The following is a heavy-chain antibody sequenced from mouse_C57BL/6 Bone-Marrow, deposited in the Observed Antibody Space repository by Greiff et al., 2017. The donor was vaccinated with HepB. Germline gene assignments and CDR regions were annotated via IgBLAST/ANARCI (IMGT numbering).Heavy chain of an antibody. Sequence: VQLQQSGPVLVKPGASVKMSCKASGYTFTDYYLNWVKQSHGKSLEWIGVINPYNGGTSYNQKFKGKATLTVDKSSSTAYMELNSLTSEDSAVYYCARTYYDDGDYYAMDYWGQGTSVTVSS. CDR2: INPYNGGT. V-gene: IGHV1-19*01. CDR3: ARTYYDDGDYYAMDY. CDR1: GYTFTDYY. J-gene: IGHJ4*01. D-gene: IGHD2-4*01.